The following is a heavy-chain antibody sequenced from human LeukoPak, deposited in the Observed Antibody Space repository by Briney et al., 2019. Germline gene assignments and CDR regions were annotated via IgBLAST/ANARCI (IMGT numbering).Heavy chain of an antibody. CDR3: ARHKGAKYSSGWHDAFDI. D-gene: IGHD6-19*01. CDR1: GYSFTSYW. CDR2: IYPGDSDT. Sequence: GESLKISCKGSGYSFTSYWIGWVRQMPGKGLEWMGIIYPGDSDTRYSPSFQGQVTISADKSISTAYLQWSSLKASDTAMYYCARHKGAKYSSGWHDAFDIWGQGTMVTVPS. V-gene: IGHV5-51*01. J-gene: IGHJ3*02.